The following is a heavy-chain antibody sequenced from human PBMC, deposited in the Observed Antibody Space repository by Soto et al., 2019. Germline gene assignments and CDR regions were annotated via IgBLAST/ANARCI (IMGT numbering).Heavy chain of an antibody. V-gene: IGHV1-18*01. CDR2: IIPYNGNT. CDR1: GYTFTTYV. CDR3: TRGCFGLFVYYCDS. Sequence: QVQLVQSGAEVKKPGASVKVSCKTSGYTFTTYVISWIRQAPGQGVEWMGWIIPYNGNTKYSQKLQGRVTMTADTSTSTDYMDLRSLTSDDTAVYYCTRGCFGLFVYYCDSWGQGTLVNVS. J-gene: IGHJ4*02. D-gene: IGHD3-10*01.